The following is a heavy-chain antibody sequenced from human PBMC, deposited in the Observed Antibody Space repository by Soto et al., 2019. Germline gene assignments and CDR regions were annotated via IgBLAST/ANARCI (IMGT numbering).Heavy chain of an antibody. D-gene: IGHD6-6*01. CDR2: IDPSDSYT. Sequence: PGESLKISCKGSGYSFTSYWISWVRQMPGKGLEWMGRIDPSDSYTNYSPSFQGHVTISADKSISTAYLQWSSLKASDTAMYYCARSYSSSSYYYYGMDVWGQGTTVTVS. V-gene: IGHV5-10-1*01. J-gene: IGHJ6*02. CDR3: ARSYSSSSYYYYGMDV. CDR1: GYSFTSYW.